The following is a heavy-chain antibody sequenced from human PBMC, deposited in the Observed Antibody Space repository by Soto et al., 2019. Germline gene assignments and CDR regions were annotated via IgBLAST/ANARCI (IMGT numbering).Heavy chain of an antibody. CDR1: GFTFRKFW. CDR3: AIQDCTKAVCHEAAVTVGGSLES. D-gene: IGHD2-8*01. Sequence: EVQLVQSGGGLAQPGKSLRLSCAASGFTFRKFWMHWVRQVPGKGPVWVSYISSDGTTTDYADSVKGRFTISRDNAKDTLYLQMNSLRAEDTAVYYCAIQDCTKAVCHEAAVTVGGSLESWGQGTLVTVSS. V-gene: IGHV3-74*01. CDR2: ISSDGTTT. J-gene: IGHJ1*01.